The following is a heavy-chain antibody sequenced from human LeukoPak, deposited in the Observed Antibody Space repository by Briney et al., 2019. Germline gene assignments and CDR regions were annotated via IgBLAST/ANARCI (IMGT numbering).Heavy chain of an antibody. V-gene: IGHV1-2*02. CDR2: INPNSGGT. Sequence: ASVKVSCKASGYTFTGYYMHWVRQAPGQGLEWMGWINPNSGGTNYAQKFQGRVTMTRDTSISTAYMELSRLRSDDTAVYYCARVDDTLTYYGMDVWGQGTTVTVSS. CDR1: GYTFTGYY. CDR3: ARVDDTLTYYGMDV. D-gene: IGHD3-9*01. J-gene: IGHJ6*02.